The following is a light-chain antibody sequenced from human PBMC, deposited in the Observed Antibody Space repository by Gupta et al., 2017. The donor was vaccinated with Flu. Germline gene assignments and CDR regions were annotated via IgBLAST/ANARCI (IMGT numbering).Light chain of an antibody. Sequence: CRSSQSLVHSDGKTYLSWLHQKPGQPPRVLIYEISKRLSGVPERISGSGAGTDFTLKISRVEVEDVGVYYCMQAKQFPWTFGQGTTVEIK. CDR2: EIS. CDR3: MQAKQFPWT. CDR1: QSLVHSDGKTY. V-gene: IGKV2-24*01. J-gene: IGKJ1*01.